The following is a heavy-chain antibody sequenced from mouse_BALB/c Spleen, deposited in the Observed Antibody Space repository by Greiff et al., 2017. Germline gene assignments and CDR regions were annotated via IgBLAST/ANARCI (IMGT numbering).Heavy chain of an antibody. CDR3: GLLGRGY. CDR1: GFNIKDTY. CDR2: IDPANGNT. D-gene: IGHD4-1*01. V-gene: IGHV14-3*02. Sequence: EVQLMESGAELVKPGASVKLSCTASGFNIKDTYMHWVKQRPEQGLEWIGRIDPANGNTKYDPKFQGKATITADTSSNTAYLQLSSLTSEDTADCYGGLLGRGYWGQGTTLTVSS. J-gene: IGHJ2*01.